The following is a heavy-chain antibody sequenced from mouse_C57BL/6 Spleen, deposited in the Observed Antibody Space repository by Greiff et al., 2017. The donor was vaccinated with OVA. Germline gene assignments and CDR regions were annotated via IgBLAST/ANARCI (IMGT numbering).Heavy chain of an antibody. CDR1: EYEFPSHD. D-gene: IGHD2-4*01. CDR3: ARNDYGSWFAY. Sequence: EVQVVESGGGLVQPGESLKLSCESNEYEFPSHDMSWVRQTPEKRLELVASINSDGGSTYYPDTMEGRFTISRDNTKKTLYLQKLSLGSTDKTLYYCARNDYGSWFAYWGQGTPVTVSA. J-gene: IGHJ3*01. CDR2: INSDGGST. V-gene: IGHV5-2*01.